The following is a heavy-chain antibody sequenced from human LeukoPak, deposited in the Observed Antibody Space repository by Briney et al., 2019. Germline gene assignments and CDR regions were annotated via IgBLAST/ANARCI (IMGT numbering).Heavy chain of an antibody. J-gene: IGHJ4*02. V-gene: IGHV4-31*11. D-gene: IGHD2-2*01. CDR1: GYSISSGYY. CDR2: IYYSGST. CDR3: ASLNVVPAAIRSDY. Sequence: SETLSLTCAVSGYSISSGYYWSWIRQPPGKGLEWIGYIYYSGSTYYNPSLKSRVTISVDTSKNQFSLKLSSVTAADTAVYYCASLNVVPAAIRSDYWGQGTLVTVSS.